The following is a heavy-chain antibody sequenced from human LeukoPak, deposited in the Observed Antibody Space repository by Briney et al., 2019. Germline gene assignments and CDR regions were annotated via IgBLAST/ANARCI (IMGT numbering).Heavy chain of an antibody. Sequence: SVKVSCKASGGTFSSYAISWVRQAPGQGLEWMGGIIPIFGTANYAQKFQGRVTITADESTSTAYMELSSLRSEDTAVYYCARVRFLLGATRPFDPWGQGTLVTVSS. CDR2: IIPIFGTA. V-gene: IGHV1-69*13. D-gene: IGHD3-3*01. CDR1: GGTFSSYA. CDR3: ARVRFLLGATRPFDP. J-gene: IGHJ5*02.